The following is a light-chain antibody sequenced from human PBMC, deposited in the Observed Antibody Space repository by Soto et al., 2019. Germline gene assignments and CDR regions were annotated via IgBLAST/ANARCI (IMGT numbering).Light chain of an antibody. J-gene: IGKJ1*01. V-gene: IGKV1D-16*01. CDR1: QGISNR. Sequence: DIEITHSPWSAPAPEADRVTITFLSCQGISNRLAWYQQKPGKATKLLIYAASSLQSGVPSRFSGSGFGTAFTLTITSLHPDDFIIYDRLLYSDYPWTFGQGTKVDIK. CDR2: AAS. CDR3: LLYSDYPWT.